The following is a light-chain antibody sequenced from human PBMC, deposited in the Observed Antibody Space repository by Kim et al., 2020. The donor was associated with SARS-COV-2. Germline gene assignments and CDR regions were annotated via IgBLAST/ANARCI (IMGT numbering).Light chain of an antibody. CDR3: QVWDRSSNRV. CDR2: YDT. CDR1: NIGSNS. V-gene: IGLV3-21*04. Sequence: VPGKMATITLSGNNIGSNSVHWYQQKPGQAPMVLIFYDTGRPSGVPERFSGTNSGDTVTLTISCVEAEDEADYYCQVWDRSSNRVFGGGPQLTFL. J-gene: IGLJ3*02.